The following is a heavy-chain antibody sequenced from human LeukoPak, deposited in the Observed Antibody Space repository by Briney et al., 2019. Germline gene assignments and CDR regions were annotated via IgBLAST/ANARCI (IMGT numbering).Heavy chain of an antibody. CDR1: GFAFSDYW. V-gene: IGHV3-7*03. J-gene: IGHJ4*02. CDR2: IKQDGSEK. Sequence: GGSLRLSCAASGFAFSDYWMTWVRQAPGKGLEWVANIKQDGSEKYLVDSVKGRFTISRDNAKGSLYLQMNSMRAGDTAVYYCVRAPYYSGIEHYFDHWGQGILVTVSS. D-gene: IGHD3-22*01. CDR3: VRAPYYSGIEHYFDH.